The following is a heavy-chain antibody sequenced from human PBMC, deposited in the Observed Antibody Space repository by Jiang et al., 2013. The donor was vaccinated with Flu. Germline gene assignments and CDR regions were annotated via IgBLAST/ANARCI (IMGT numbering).Heavy chain of an antibody. V-gene: IGHV3-11*06. J-gene: IGHJ4*02. D-gene: IGHD3-10*01. CDR1: GFTFSDYY. Sequence: VQLVESGGGLVKPGGSLRLSCAASGFTFSDYYMNWIRQAPGKGLEWVSYIDSSSSDTNYADSVKGRFTISRDNAKNSLYLQMNSLRVEDTAVYYCARDGKRGFRGLGYWGQGTLVTVSS. CDR3: ARDGKRGFRGLGY. CDR2: IDSSSSDT.